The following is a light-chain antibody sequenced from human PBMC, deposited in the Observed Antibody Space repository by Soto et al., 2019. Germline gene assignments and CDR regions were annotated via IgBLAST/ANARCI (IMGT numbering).Light chain of an antibody. J-gene: IGKJ4*01. CDR1: QSVSNNY. Sequence: EIVLTQSPGTLSLSPGERATLSCRASQSVSNNYLAWYQQKPGQAPRLLIYGASNRATGIPDRFSGSGSGTDFTLTISSLEPEDFAVYYCQQRSDWPLTFGGGTEVDI. CDR2: GAS. V-gene: IGKV3D-20*02. CDR3: QQRSDWPLT.